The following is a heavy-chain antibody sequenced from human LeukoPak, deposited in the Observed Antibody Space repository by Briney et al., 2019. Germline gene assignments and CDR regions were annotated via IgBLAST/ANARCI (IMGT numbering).Heavy chain of an antibody. J-gene: IGHJ4*02. V-gene: IGHV3-15*01. Sequence: PGGSRRLSCAASGFTGSNNYMSWVRQAPGKGLEWVGRIKSKTDGGTTDYAAPVKGRFTISRDDSKNTLYLQMNSLKTEDTAVYYCTTEGYDSSGQVGFDYWGQGTLVTVSS. CDR1: GFTGSNNY. CDR2: IKSKTDGGTT. D-gene: IGHD3-22*01. CDR3: TTEGYDSSGQVGFDY.